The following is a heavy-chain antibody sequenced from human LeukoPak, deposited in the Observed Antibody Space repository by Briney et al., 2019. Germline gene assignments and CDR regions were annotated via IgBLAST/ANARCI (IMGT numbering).Heavy chain of an antibody. J-gene: IGHJ4*02. CDR1: GFTFNTYW. Sequence: GGSLRLSCAASGFTFNTYWMSWVRQAPGKGLEWVANIKPDASENYYADSVRGRFTISRDNAKNSLYLQMSGLRAEDTAIYYCARDRPGVGRLKGDYWGKGTLVTVSS. D-gene: IGHD1-26*01. CDR2: IKPDASEN. CDR3: ARDRPGVGRLKGDY. V-gene: IGHV3-7*01.